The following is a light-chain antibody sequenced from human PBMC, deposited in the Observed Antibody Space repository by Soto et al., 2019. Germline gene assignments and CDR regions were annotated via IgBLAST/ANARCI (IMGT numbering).Light chain of an antibody. V-gene: IGKV1-5*01. J-gene: IGKJ4*01. CDR2: DPC. Sequence: EIQITQSPSILAASVGYRATITCRASQSISGCLDRYQQKPRQAPKLLIYDPCSLESGGPSRFSGSGSGTKFTATTSNLHTDDGALYHTQWYNKNPRTSGGGTRVHIK. CDR1: QSISGC. CDR3: QWYNKNPRT.